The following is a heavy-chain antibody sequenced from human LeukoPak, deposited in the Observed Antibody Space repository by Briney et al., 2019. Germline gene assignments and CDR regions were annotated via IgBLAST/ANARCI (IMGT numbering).Heavy chain of an antibody. V-gene: IGHV3-9*01. CDR3: ARDDLQWLVRGYFDY. CDR1: GFTFDDYA. CDR2: ISWNSGSI. D-gene: IGHD6-19*01. J-gene: IGHJ4*02. Sequence: QPGGSLRLSCAASGFTFDDYAMHWVRQAPGKGLEWVSGISWNSGSIGYADSVKGRFTISRDNAKNSLYLQMNSLRAEDTAVYYCARDDLQWLVRGYFDYWGQGTLVTVSS.